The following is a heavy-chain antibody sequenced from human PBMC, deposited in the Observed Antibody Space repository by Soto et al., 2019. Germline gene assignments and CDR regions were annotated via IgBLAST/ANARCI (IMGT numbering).Heavy chain of an antibody. CDR3: ARGGSIAARPLDY. D-gene: IGHD6-6*01. J-gene: IGHJ4*02. CDR2: INHSGST. CDR1: GGSFSGYY. Sequence: ETLGLTGAFYGGSFSGYYWNWIRQPPGKGLEWIGEINHSGSTNYNPSLKSRVTRSVDTSKNQFSLKLSSVTAADTAVYYCARGGSIAARPLDYWGQGTPVTVYS. V-gene: IGHV4-34*01.